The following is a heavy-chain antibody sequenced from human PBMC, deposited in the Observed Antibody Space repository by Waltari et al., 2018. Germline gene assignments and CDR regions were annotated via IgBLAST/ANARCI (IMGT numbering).Heavy chain of an antibody. V-gene: IGHV1-69*12. D-gene: IGHD6-19*01. Sequence: QVQLVQSGAEVKKPGSSVKVSCKASGGTFSSYAISWVRQAPGQGLEWMGGIIPIFGTANYAQKFQGRGTITADESTSTAYMELSSLRSEDTAVYYCAKAVAGTSAHYYYGMDVWGQGTTVTVSS. CDR3: AKAVAGTSAHYYYGMDV. CDR2: IIPIFGTA. CDR1: GGTFSSYA. J-gene: IGHJ6*02.